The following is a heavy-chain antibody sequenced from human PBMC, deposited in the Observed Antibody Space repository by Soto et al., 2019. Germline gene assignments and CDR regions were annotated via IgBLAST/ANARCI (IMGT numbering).Heavy chain of an antibody. V-gene: IGHV3-30*18. J-gene: IGHJ1*01. CDR1: GFTFSTYA. Sequence: GGSLRLSCAASGFTFSTYAMSWVRQAPGKGLEWVAVISYDGSNKYYADSVKGRFTISRDNSKNTLYLQMNSLRAEDTAVYYCAKARVVTTSPYFQHWGQGTLVTVSS. D-gene: IGHD2-21*02. CDR3: AKARVVTTSPYFQH. CDR2: ISYDGSNK.